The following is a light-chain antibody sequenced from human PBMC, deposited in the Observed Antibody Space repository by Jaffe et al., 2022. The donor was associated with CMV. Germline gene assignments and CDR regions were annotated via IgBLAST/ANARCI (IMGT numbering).Light chain of an antibody. J-gene: IGKJ5*01. CDR2: DAS. Sequence: EILMTQSPATLSVSPGERVTLSCRASQSAGRNLAWYQQKPGQAPRLLIYDASTRATGIPASFSGSGSGTEFTLTISSLQSEDVAVYYCQQYNKWPPITFGQGTRLDIK. V-gene: IGKV3-15*01. CDR3: QQYNKWPPIT. CDR1: QSAGRN.